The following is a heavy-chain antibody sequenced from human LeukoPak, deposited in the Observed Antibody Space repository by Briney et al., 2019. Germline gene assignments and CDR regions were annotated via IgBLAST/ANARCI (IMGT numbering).Heavy chain of an antibody. V-gene: IGHV3-23*01. CDR2: IRGGGEI. J-gene: IGHJ4*02. D-gene: IGHD1-1*01. CDR3: AKANWVSNADAVW. Sequence: PGGSLRLSCAASGFSFTNYAMSWVRQAPARGPGWVSSIRGGGEIFYADSVKGRFTLSRDDSRNTVYFQLNNLRVEDTAIYYCAKANWVSNADAVWWGQGTHVTVSS. CDR1: GFSFTNYA.